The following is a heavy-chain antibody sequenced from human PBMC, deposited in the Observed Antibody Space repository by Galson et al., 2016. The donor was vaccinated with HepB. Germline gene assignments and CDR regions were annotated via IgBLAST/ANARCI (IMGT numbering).Heavy chain of an antibody. J-gene: IGHJ4*02. Sequence: SVKVSCKASGYTFTSYDINWVRQATGQGLEWMGWTNVNSGNTGYAQKFQGRVTMTRNTPISTVYMELSSLSSEDTAVYYCVRGRYGDYDECFDYWGQVTLVTVSS. D-gene: IGHD4-17*01. V-gene: IGHV1-8*01. CDR3: VRGRYGDYDECFDY. CDR1: GYTFTSYD. CDR2: TNVNSGNT.